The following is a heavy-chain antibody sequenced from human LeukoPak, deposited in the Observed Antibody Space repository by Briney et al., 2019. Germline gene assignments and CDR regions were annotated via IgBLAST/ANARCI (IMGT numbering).Heavy chain of an antibody. CDR1: GESFSGYY. CDR2: INHSGST. CDR3: ARGPYSGSPNGMDV. Sequence: SETLSLTCAVYGESFSGYYWSWIRQPPGKGLEWIGEINHSGSTNYKPSLKSRVTISVDTSKNQFSLKLSSVTAADTAVYYCARGPYSGSPNGMDVWGQGTTVTVFS. V-gene: IGHV4-34*01. D-gene: IGHD1-26*01. J-gene: IGHJ6*02.